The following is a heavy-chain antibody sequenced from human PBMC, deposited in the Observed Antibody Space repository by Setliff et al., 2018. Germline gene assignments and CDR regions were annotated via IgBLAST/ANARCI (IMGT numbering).Heavy chain of an antibody. J-gene: IGHJ6*03. Sequence: SETLSLTCTVSGGSITSGRYYWGWIRQPPGQGLEWVATIYYSGSTYSNPSLKSRLIISVDAPDNQFSVKLSSVTAADTAVYYCARHKSNGSGSYPSLYMDVWGKGIMVTVSS. CDR3: ARHKSNGSGSYPSLYMDV. CDR1: GGSITSGRYY. D-gene: IGHD3-10*01. V-gene: IGHV4-39*01. CDR2: IYYSGST.